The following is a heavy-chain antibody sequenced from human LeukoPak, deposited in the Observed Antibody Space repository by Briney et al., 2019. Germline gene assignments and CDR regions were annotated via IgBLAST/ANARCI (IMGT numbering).Heavy chain of an antibody. CDR3: ARVIAVAGTGY. D-gene: IGHD6-19*01. CDR2: ISSSSSYI. CDR1: GFTFSSYS. V-gene: IGHV3-21*01. J-gene: IGHJ4*02. Sequence: GGSLRLSCAASGFTFSSYSMNWVRQDPGKGLEWVSSISSSSSYIYYADSVKGRFTISRDNAKNSLYLQMNSLRAEDTAVYYCARVIAVAGTGYWGRGTLVTVSS.